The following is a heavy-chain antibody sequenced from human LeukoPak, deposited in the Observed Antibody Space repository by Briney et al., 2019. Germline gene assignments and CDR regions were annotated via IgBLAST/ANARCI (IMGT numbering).Heavy chain of an antibody. D-gene: IGHD5-12*01. J-gene: IGHJ4*02. Sequence: PSETLSLTCIVSGDSVSGYYWNWIHQPPGKGLEWIGYISYSGNTNYNPSLKSRVTISVDTSKNQFSLRLTSVTAADTAVYYCARGGGYASGLAYWGQGTLVTVSS. CDR2: ISYSGNT. CDR3: ARGGGYASGLAY. V-gene: IGHV4-59*02. CDR1: GDSVSGYY.